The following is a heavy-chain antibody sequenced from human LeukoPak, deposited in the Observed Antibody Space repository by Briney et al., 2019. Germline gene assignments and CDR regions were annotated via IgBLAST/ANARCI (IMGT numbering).Heavy chain of an antibody. D-gene: IGHD3-22*01. Sequence: GASLRLSCAASGFTFSSYAMSWVRQAPGKGLEWVSGISGSGGSTYYADSVKGRFTISRDNSKNTLYLQMNSLRAEDTAVYYCVKGLGSSGYYYSPFDSWGQGTLVTVSS. CDR2: ISGSGGST. J-gene: IGHJ4*02. CDR3: VKGLGSSGYYYSPFDS. CDR1: GFTFSSYA. V-gene: IGHV3-23*01.